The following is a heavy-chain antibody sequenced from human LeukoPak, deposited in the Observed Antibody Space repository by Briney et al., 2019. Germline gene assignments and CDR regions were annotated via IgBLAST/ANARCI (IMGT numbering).Heavy chain of an antibody. V-gene: IGHV3-21*01. CDR2: ISSSSSYI. CDR3: ARAHLYYYDSSAQFDY. J-gene: IGHJ4*02. D-gene: IGHD3-22*01. Sequence: GGSLRLSCAASGFTFSSYSMNWVRQAPGKGLEWVSSISSSSSYIYYADSVKSRFTISRDNAKNSLYLQMNSLRAEDTAVYYCARAHLYYYDSSAQFDYWGQGTLVTVSS. CDR1: GFTFSSYS.